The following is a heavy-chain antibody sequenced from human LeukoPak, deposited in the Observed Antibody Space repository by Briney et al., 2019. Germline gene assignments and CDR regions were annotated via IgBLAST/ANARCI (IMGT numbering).Heavy chain of an antibody. CDR2: TDWDDDK. D-gene: IGHD6-19*01. V-gene: IGHV2-70*11. J-gene: IGHJ4*02. CDR3: ARYSSGWKSFDY. CDR1: GFSLTTSGMC. Sequence: ESGPALVIPTQTLTLTCTSSGFSLTTSGMCVSWIRQPPGKALEWLARTDWDDDKYYSKSLKSRLTISMDASKNQVVLTLTNMNPVDTATYYCARYSSGWKSFDYWGQGTLVTVPS.